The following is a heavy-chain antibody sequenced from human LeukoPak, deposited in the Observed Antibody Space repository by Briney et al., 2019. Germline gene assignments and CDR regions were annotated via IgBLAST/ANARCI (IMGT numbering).Heavy chain of an antibody. CDR3: ARYSSSSGYFDY. CDR1: GGSISSYY. CDR2: IYYSGST. D-gene: IGHD6-6*01. J-gene: IGHJ4*02. Sequence: SETLSLTCTVSGGSISSYYWSWIRQPPGKGMEWIGYIYYSGSTNYNPSLKSRVTISVDTSKNQFSLKLSSVTAADTAVYYCARYSSSSGYFDYWGQGTLVTVSS. V-gene: IGHV4-59*01.